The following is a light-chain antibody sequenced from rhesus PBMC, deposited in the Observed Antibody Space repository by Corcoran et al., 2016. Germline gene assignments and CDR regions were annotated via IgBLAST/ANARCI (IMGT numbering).Light chain of an antibody. J-gene: IGKJ3*01. Sequence: DIQMTQSPSSLSASVGDRVTITCRARENVNNYLNWYPQNPGKAPKLLIYKASTLQSGVPSRFSGSGSGTDYTFTISSLQPEDVATYYCQHGYGTPFTFGPGTKLDIK. CDR1: ENVNNY. CDR2: KAS. V-gene: IGKV1-74*01. CDR3: QHGYGTPFT.